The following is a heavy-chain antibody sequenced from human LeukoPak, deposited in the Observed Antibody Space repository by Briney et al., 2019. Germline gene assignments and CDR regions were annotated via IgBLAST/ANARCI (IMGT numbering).Heavy chain of an antibody. CDR1: GFTFSSYS. Sequence: GGSLRLSCAASGFTFSSYSMNWVRQAPGKGLDWVSYISNSGATIYYADSVKGRFTISRDNAKSSLFLQMNSLRAEDTGVYYCARATFSSSGHSYWGQGTLVTVSS. D-gene: IGHD6-13*01. J-gene: IGHJ4*02. CDR3: ARATFSSSGHSY. CDR2: ISNSGATI. V-gene: IGHV3-48*04.